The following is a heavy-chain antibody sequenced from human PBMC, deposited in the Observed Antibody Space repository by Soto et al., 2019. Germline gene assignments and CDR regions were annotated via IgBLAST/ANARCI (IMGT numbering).Heavy chain of an antibody. V-gene: IGHV3-23*01. CDR1: GFTFSSYA. Sequence: EVQLLESGGGLVQPGGSLRLSCAASAASGFTFSSYAMSWVRQAPGKGLEWVSAISGSGGSTYYADTVKGRLTITRDNSSNTLYLQMNSLRAEDTAVYYWAKDRTHIGVVTSVDYWGQGTLVTVSS. CDR2: ISGSGGST. CDR3: AKDRTHIGVVTSVDY. J-gene: IGHJ4*02. D-gene: IGHD2-21*02.